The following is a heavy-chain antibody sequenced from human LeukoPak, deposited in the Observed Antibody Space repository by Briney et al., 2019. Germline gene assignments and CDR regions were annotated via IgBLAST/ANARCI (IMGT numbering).Heavy chain of an antibody. V-gene: IGHV3-53*01. CDR2: IYSGGST. Sequence: GGSPRLSCAASGFTVSSNYMSWVRQAPGKGLEWVSVIYSGGSTYYADSVKGRFTISRDNSKNTLYLQMNSLRAEDTAVYYCARASGYYYFDYWGQGTLVTVSS. CDR3: ARASGYYYFDY. CDR1: GFTVSSNY. J-gene: IGHJ4*02. D-gene: IGHD5-12*01.